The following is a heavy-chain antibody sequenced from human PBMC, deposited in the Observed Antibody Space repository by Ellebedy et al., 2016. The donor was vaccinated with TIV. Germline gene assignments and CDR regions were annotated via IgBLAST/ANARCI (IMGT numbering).Heavy chain of an antibody. Sequence: GGSLRLSXAASGFIFSSYSMIWVRQAPGKGLEWVSYISTSSSMKYYAESVQGRFTISRDNAKNSVYLQMDSPRAEDTGVYYCARRVGDSGIIGDSWGQGTLVTVSS. V-gene: IGHV3-48*04. CDR2: ISTSSSMK. D-gene: IGHD4-17*01. CDR1: GFIFSSYS. CDR3: ARRVGDSGIIGDS. J-gene: IGHJ4*02.